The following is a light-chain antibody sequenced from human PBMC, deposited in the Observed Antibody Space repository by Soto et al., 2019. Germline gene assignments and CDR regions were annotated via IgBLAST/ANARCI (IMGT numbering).Light chain of an antibody. CDR2: WAS. V-gene: IGKV4-1*01. CDR3: QQYYDTPFT. Sequence: DIVMTQSPDSLAVSLGERATINCKSSQSILYSSNNENYLAWYQQKPGQTPKLLIYWASTRESGVPDRFTGSGSGTDFTLTISSLQAEDVTVYYCQQYYDTPFTFGGGTKVEI. J-gene: IGKJ4*01. CDR1: QSILYSSNNENY.